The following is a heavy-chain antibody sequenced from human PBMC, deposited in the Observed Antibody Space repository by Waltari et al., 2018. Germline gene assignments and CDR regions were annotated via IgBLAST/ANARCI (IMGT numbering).Heavy chain of an antibody. CDR1: GFSLSNARMG. Sequence: QVTLKESGPVLVKPTETLTLTCTVSGFSLSNARMGVSWIRQPPGKALEWLAHIFSNDEKSYSTTRKSRLTIAKATSKSQVVLTMTNMDPVDTATYYCALDYYDSSGAFFDYWGQGTLVTVSS. CDR3: ALDYYDSSGAFFDY. D-gene: IGHD3-22*01. J-gene: IGHJ4*02. V-gene: IGHV2-26*04. CDR2: IFSNDEK.